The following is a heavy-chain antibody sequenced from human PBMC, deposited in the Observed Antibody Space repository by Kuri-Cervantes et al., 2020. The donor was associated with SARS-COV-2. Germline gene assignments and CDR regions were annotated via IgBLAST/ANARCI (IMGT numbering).Heavy chain of an antibody. CDR1: GGSISGYY. Sequence: SETLSLTCTVSGGSISGYYWSWIRQPAGKGLEWIGHIYTSGSTNYNPSLKSRVTISVDTSKNQFSLKLSSVTAADTAVYYCARDNCSGGSCYGYYYMDVWGKGTTVTVSS. CDR2: IYTSGST. J-gene: IGHJ6*03. V-gene: IGHV4-4*07. CDR3: ARDNCSGGSCYGYYYMDV. D-gene: IGHD2-15*01.